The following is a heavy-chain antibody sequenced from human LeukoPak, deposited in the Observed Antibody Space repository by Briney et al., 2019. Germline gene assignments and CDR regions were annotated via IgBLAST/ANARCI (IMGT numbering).Heavy chain of an antibody. J-gene: IGHJ4*02. CDR3: VTGVEMATIADY. CDR1: GGSFRGYY. Sequence: PSETLSLTCAVYGGSFRGYYWSWIRQPPGKGLEWIGEINHSGSTNYNPSLKSQVTISVDTSKNQFSLKLSSVTAADTAVYYCVTGVEMATIADYWGQGTLVTVSS. CDR2: INHSGST. V-gene: IGHV4-34*01. D-gene: IGHD5-24*01.